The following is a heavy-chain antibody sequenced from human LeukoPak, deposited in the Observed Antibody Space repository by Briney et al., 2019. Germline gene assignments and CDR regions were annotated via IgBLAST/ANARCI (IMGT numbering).Heavy chain of an antibody. D-gene: IGHD6-19*01. V-gene: IGHV3-21*01. Sequence: PGGSLRLSCAASGFTFSSYSMNWVRQAPGKGLECVASISSTSSYIYYADSVKGRFTISGDNAKNSLYLQMNSLRAEDTAVFYCARSGRQSSDYWGQGTLVTVSS. CDR3: ARSGRQSSDY. J-gene: IGHJ4*02. CDR1: GFTFSSYS. CDR2: ISSTSSYI.